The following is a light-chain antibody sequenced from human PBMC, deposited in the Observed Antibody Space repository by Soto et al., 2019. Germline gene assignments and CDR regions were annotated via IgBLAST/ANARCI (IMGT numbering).Light chain of an antibody. Sequence: DIQMTQSPSNLSASVGDRVSITCRASESISSWLAWYQQKPGKAPKILINKASNLESGVPSRFSGSGSGTEFPLTISSLQPDDFATYYCQQYNTYPLTFGGGTKVEIK. V-gene: IGKV1-5*03. J-gene: IGKJ4*01. CDR3: QQYNTYPLT. CDR1: ESISSW. CDR2: KAS.